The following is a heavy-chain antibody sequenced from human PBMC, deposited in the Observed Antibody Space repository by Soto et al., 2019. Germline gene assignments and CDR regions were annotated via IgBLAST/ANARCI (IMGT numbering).Heavy chain of an antibody. Sequence: GGSLRLSCSASGFTFNRDAMHWVRQAPGKGLEWVAVISYDGSWEYYADSVKGRFTVSRDNSKNTLYLQMNNLRPDDTAAYYCARDSSDYWGQGTLVTVSS. CDR3: ARDSSDY. V-gene: IGHV3-30*04. CDR1: GFTFNRDA. CDR2: ISYDGSWE. J-gene: IGHJ4*02.